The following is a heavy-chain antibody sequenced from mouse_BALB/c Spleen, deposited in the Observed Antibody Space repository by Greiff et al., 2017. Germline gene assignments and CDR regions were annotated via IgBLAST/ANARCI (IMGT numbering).Heavy chain of an antibody. CDR3: ARGGTGWYFDY. D-gene: IGHD2-3*01. V-gene: IGHV1S29*02. J-gene: IGHJ2*01. CDR1: GYTFTDYN. CDR2: IYPYNGGT. Sequence: VQLQQSGPELVKPGASVKTSCKASGYTFTDYNMHWVKQSHGKSLEWIGYIYPYNGGTGYNQKFKSKATLTVDNSSSTAYMELRSLTSEDSAVYYCARGGTGWYFDYWGQGTTLTVSS.